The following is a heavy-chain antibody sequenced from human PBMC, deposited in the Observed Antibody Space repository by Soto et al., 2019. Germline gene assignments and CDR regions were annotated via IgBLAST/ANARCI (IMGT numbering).Heavy chain of an antibody. CDR3: ASESTCDVGNCYPYRGAFDS. CDR1: GFTVSSNY. J-gene: IGHJ4*02. D-gene: IGHD1-26*01. Sequence: EVQLVESGGGLVQPGGSLRLSCAASGFTVSSNYMSWVRQAPGKGLEWVSVIYSGGDTYYADSVKGRFTVYRHNSKNTLYLQMNSLRVEDTAVYYCASESTCDVGNCYPYRGAFDSWGQGTLVTASS. V-gene: IGHV3-53*04. CDR2: IYSGGDT.